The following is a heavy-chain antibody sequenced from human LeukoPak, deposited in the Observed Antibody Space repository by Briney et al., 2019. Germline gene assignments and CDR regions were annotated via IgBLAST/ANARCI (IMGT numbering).Heavy chain of an antibody. J-gene: IGHJ4*02. Sequence: SETLSLTCTVSGGSISSNYWTWIRQPPGKGLEWIGYIYYSGITNYNPSLKSRVTISVDTSKNQFSLKLSSVTAADTAVYYCARVSGYDWESFYDYWGQGTLVTVSS. CDR2: IYYSGIT. CDR1: GGSISSNY. D-gene: IGHD5-12*01. CDR3: ARVSGYDWESFYDY. V-gene: IGHV4-59*01.